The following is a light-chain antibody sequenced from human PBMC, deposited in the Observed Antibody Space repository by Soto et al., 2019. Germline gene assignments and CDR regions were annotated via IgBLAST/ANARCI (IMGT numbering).Light chain of an antibody. CDR3: AAWDDSLKV. CDR2: RNN. V-gene: IGLV1-47*01. CDR1: SSNIGSNY. Sequence: QSVLTQPPSASGTPGQRVTISCSGSSSNIGSNYVYWYQQLPGTAPKLLIYRNNQRPSGVPDRFSGSKSGTSASLAISGLRSEDEAAYYCAAWDDSLKVFGGGTQLTVL. J-gene: IGLJ2*01.